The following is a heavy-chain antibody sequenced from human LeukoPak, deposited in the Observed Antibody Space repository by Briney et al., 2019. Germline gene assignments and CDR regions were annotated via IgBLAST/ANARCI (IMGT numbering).Heavy chain of an antibody. CDR2: ISYDGSNK. D-gene: IGHD2-2*01. V-gene: IGHV3-30*18. Sequence: GRSLRLTCAASGFTFSSYGMHWVRQAPGKGLEWVAVISYDGSNKYYADSVKGRFTISRDNSKNTLYLQMNSLRAEDTAVYYCAKADIVVVPAFDYWGQGTLVTVSS. CDR3: AKADIVVVPAFDY. J-gene: IGHJ4*02. CDR1: GFTFSSYG.